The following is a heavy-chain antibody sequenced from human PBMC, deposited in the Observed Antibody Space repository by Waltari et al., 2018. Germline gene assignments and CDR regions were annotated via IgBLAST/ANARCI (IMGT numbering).Heavy chain of an antibody. D-gene: IGHD2-15*01. J-gene: IGHJ4*02. CDR1: GFTFSSYT. CDR2: ISSGSSYI. CDR3: AREWGVMVGTAGYYFDY. V-gene: IGHV3-21*01. Sequence: EVQLVGSGGGLVKPGGSLRLSCAASGFTFSSYTMNWVRQAPGKVLELVSSISSGSSYIYYADSVKGRFTISRDNAKNSLYLQMNSLRAEDTAVYYCAREWGVMVGTAGYYFDYWGQGTLVTVSS.